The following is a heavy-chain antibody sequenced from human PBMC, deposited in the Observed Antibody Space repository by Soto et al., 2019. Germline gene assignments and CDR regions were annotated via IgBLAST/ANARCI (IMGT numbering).Heavy chain of an antibody. CDR2: IYYSGST. CDR3: AREPIVAEAGYYYYYGTDV. J-gene: IGHJ6*02. CDR1: VGSISRGGYY. V-gene: IGHV4-31*03. Sequence: SQTLPLAGPVSVGSISRGGYYLSRIRQHPWNGLEWIGYIYYSGSTYYNPSLKSRVTISVDTSKNQFSLKLSSVTAADTAVYYCAREPIVAEAGYYYYYGTDVWGQGTTVTVSS. D-gene: IGHD5-12*01.